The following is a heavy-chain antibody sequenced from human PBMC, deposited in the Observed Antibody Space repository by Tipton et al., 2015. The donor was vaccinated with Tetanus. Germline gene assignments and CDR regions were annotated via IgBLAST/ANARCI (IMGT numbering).Heavy chain of an antibody. V-gene: IGHV1-18*01. Sequence: QSGPEVKKPGASVKVSCKASGYTFTSYGISWVRQAPGQGLEWMGWISAYNGNTNYAQKLQGRVTMTTDTSTSTAYMEPRSLRSDDTAVYYCARDRVVFSGYLFAFDIWGQGTMVTVSS. D-gene: IGHD3-22*01. J-gene: IGHJ3*02. CDR3: ARDRVVFSGYLFAFDI. CDR2: ISAYNGNT. CDR1: GYTFTSYG.